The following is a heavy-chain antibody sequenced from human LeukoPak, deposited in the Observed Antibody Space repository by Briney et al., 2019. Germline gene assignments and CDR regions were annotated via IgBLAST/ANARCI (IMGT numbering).Heavy chain of an antibody. CDR3: ARTNRYFDWLLFFDY. D-gene: IGHD3-9*01. V-gene: IGHV1-69*06. Sequence: SVKVSCKASGGTFTSYAISWVRQAPGQGLEWMGGIIPIFGTANYAQKFQGRVAITADKSTSTAYMELSSLRSEDTAVYCCARTNRYFDWLLFFDYWGQGTLVTVSS. CDR1: GGTFTSYA. J-gene: IGHJ4*02. CDR2: IIPIFGTA.